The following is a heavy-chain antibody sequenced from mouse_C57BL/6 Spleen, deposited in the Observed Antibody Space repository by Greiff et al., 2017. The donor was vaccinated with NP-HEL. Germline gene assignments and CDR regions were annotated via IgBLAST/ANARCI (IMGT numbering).Heavy chain of an antibody. Sequence: EVQLQQSGPELVKPGASVKISCKASGYTFTDYYMNWVKQSHGKSLEWIGDINPNNGGTSYNQKFKGKATLTVDKSSSTAYMERRSLTSEDSAVYYCARGKTTVVPFDYWGQGTTLTVSS. CDR1: GYTFTDYY. J-gene: IGHJ2*01. CDR3: ARGKTTVVPFDY. D-gene: IGHD1-1*01. V-gene: IGHV1-26*01. CDR2: INPNNGGT.